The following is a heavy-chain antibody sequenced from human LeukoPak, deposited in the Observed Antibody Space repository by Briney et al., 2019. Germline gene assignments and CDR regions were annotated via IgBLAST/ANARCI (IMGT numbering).Heavy chain of an antibody. V-gene: IGHV3-21*01. D-gene: IGHD4-17*01. CDR2: ISSSSSYI. CDR3: ARVSHGDYGEFDY. Sequence: GGSLRLSCAASGFTFSSYSMNWVRQAPGKGLEWVSSISSSSSYIYYADSVKGRFTISRDNAKNSLYLQMNSLRAEDTAVYYCARVSHGDYGEFDYWGQGTLVTVSS. J-gene: IGHJ4*02. CDR1: GFTFSSYS.